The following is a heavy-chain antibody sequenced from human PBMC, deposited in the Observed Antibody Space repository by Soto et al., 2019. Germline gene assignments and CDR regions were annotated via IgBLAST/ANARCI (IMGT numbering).Heavy chain of an antibody. CDR2: IIPIFGTA. CDR1: GGTFSRYA. CDR3: ARDLGGTSWASSGMDV. Sequence: GASVKVSCKASGGTFSRYAISWVRQAPGQGLEWMGGIIPIFGTANYAQKFQGRVTITADESTSTAYMELSSLRSEDTAVYYCARDLGGTSWASSGMDVWGQGTTVTVSS. D-gene: IGHD2-2*01. V-gene: IGHV1-69*13. J-gene: IGHJ6*02.